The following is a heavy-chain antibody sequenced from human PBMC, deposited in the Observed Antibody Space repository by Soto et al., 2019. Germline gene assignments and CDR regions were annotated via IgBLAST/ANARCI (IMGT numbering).Heavy chain of an antibody. CDR2: IKSKTDGGTT. V-gene: IGHV3-15*07. CDR1: GFTFTDAW. Sequence: GGSLRLSCTASGFTFTDAWMNWVRQAPGKGLEWVGRIKSKTDGGTTDYAAPVKGRFTISRDDSKKMVFLQMHSLKTEDTAVYYCTAAPGGNSYYCGQGIMVTVSS. CDR3: TAAPGGNSYY. D-gene: IGHD4-4*01. J-gene: IGHJ4*02.